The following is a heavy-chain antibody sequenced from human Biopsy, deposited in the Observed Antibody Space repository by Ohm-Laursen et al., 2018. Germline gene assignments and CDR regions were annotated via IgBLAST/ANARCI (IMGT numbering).Heavy chain of an antibody. Sequence: GTLSLTCTVSGGPIDSYYWSWMRQPAGKGLEWIGRLFTSGTTNYSPSLNNRVTMSVDTSKNQFSLKLNSVTAADTAVYYCARDYDTSGYYYVSWGQGTLVTVSS. CDR1: GGPIDSYY. V-gene: IGHV4-4*07. CDR2: LFTSGTT. D-gene: IGHD3-22*01. J-gene: IGHJ5*02. CDR3: ARDYDTSGYYYVS.